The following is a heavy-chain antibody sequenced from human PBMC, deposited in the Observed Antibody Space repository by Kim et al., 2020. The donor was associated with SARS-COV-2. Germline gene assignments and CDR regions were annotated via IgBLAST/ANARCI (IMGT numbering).Heavy chain of an antibody. CDR2: IYYSGST. Sequence: SETLSLTCTVSGGSISSSSYYWGWIRQPPGKGLEWIGSIYYSGSTYYNPSLKSRVTISVDTSKNQFSLKLSSVTAADTAVYYCARGGRLVVPAASMGAWFDPWGQGTLVTVSS. CDR1: GGSISSSSYY. CDR3: ARGGRLVVPAASMGAWFDP. J-gene: IGHJ5*02. V-gene: IGHV4-39*01. D-gene: IGHD2-2*01.